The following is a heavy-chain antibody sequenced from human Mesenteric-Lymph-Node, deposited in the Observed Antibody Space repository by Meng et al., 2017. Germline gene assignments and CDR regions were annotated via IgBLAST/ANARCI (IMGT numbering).Heavy chain of an antibody. CDR2: NYYSGST. V-gene: IGHV4-59*12. D-gene: IGHD1-26*01. J-gene: IGHJ4*02. CDR1: GGSISTYY. Sequence: QGQLQESGPGLVKPSGTLSLTCAVSGGSISTYYWSWIRQPPGKGLEWIGNNYYSGSTNYNPSLASRVTISVDSSKNQLSLKLSSVTAADTAVYYCAYSGSNYPDYWGQGTLVTVSS. CDR3: AYSGSNYPDY.